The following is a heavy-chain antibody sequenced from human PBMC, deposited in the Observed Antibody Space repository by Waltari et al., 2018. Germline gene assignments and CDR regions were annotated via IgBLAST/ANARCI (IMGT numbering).Heavy chain of an antibody. J-gene: IGHJ4*02. V-gene: IGHV3-23*01. CDR2: ISDNSGST. CDR1: GFTFRRYA. D-gene: IGHD2-21*02. Sequence: EVRLLESGGGSVQPGGSLRLSCVGSGFTFRRYAMSWVRQAPGKGLEWVSGISDNSGSTYYADSVKGRFTISRDNFKNTLFLDLNSLRAEDTAAYYCAKSGDNHVVYFDSWGQGSLVSVSS. CDR3: AKSGDNHVVYFDS.